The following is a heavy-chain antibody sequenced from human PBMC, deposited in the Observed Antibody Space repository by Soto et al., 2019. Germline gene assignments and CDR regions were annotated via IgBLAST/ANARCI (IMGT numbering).Heavy chain of an antibody. Sequence: GGSLRLSCAASGFTVSSNYMSWVRQAPGKGLEWVSVIYSGGSTYYADSVKGRFTISRDNSKNTLYLQMNSLRAEDTAVYYCARDTMVRPNNYYYYYGMDVWGQGTTVTVSS. CDR1: GFTVSSNY. V-gene: IGHV3-53*01. CDR3: ARDTMVRPNNYYYYYGMDV. CDR2: IYSGGST. J-gene: IGHJ6*02. D-gene: IGHD3-10*01.